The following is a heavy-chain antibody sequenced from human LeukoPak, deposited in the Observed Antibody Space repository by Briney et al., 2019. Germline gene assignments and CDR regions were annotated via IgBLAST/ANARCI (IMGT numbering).Heavy chain of an antibody. CDR2: IYHSGST. V-gene: IGHV4-38-2*01. J-gene: IGHJ4*02. Sequence: SETLSLTCAVSGYSISSGYYWGWIRQPPGKGLEWIGSIYHSGSTYYNPFLKSRVTISVDTSKNQFPLKLSSVTAADTALYYCARGAPGLRDLPLFDYWGQGTLVTVSS. D-gene: IGHD5-12*01. CDR1: GYSISSGYY. CDR3: ARGAPGLRDLPLFDY.